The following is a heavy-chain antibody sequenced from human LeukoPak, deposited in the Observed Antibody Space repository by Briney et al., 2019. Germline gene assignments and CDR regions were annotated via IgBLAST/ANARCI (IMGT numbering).Heavy chain of an antibody. V-gene: IGHV1-69*04. CDR2: IIPILGIA. D-gene: IGHD3-10*01. J-gene: IGHJ6*02. CDR3: ARDRGFGELLFYYYYGMDV. CDR1: GGTLSSYA. Sequence: ASVKVSCKASGGTLSSYAISWVRQAPGQGLEWMGRIIPILGIANYAQKFQGRVTITADKSTSTAYMELSSLRSEDTAVYYCARDRGFGELLFYYYYGMDVWGQGTTVTVSS.